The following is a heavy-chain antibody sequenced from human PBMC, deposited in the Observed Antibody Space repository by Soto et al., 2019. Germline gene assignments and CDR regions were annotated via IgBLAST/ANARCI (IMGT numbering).Heavy chain of an antibody. J-gene: IGHJ4*02. D-gene: IGHD5-12*01. Sequence: GGSLRLSCAASGFPFGDFGMHWLRQAPGKGLVWVAVISHDGSDKFYADSVKARFTISRDNSKNTLYLQMSGLRAEDTAVYYCAKEWPSPYWGQGTLVTVAS. V-gene: IGHV3-30*18. CDR2: ISHDGSDK. CDR1: GFPFGDFG. CDR3: AKEWPSPY.